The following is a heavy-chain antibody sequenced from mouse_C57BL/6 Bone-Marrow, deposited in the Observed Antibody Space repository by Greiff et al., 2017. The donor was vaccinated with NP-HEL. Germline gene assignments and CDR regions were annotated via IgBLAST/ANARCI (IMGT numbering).Heavy chain of an antibody. Sequence: EVQVVESGGGLVQPGGSLKLSCAASGFTFSDYYMYWVRQTPEKRLEWVAYISNGGGSTYYPDTVKGRFTISRDNAKNTLYLQMSRLKSEDTAMYYCARPDGYSFAYWGQGTLVTVSA. CDR1: GFTFSDYY. D-gene: IGHD2-3*01. CDR3: ARPDGYSFAY. V-gene: IGHV5-12*01. CDR2: ISNGGGST. J-gene: IGHJ3*01.